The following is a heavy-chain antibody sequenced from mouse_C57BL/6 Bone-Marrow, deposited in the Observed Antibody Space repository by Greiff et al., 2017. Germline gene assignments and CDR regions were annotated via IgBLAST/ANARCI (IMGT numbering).Heavy chain of an antibody. CDR3: ARGVSHYYAMDY. Sequence: VQLQQSGAELVRPGASVKLSCKASGYTFTDYYINWVKQRPGQGLEWIARIYPGSGNTYYNEKFKGKATLTAEKSSSTAYMQLSSLTSEDSAVYFCARGVSHYYAMDYWGQGTSVTVSS. V-gene: IGHV1-76*01. CDR2: IYPGSGNT. CDR1: GYTFTDYY. J-gene: IGHJ4*01.